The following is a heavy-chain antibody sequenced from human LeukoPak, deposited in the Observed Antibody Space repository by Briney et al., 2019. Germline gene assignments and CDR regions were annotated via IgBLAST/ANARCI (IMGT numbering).Heavy chain of an antibody. CDR1: GFTFSDYY. Sequence: GGSLRLSCAASGFTFSDYYMSWIRQAPGKGLEWVANIAGDESQKKYMDSVKGRFTISRDNAKNSLYLQMISLRAEDTAVYYCARVGGRYSPLGYWGQGTLVTVSS. CDR3: ARVGGRYSPLGY. V-gene: IGHV3-7*01. J-gene: IGHJ4*02. D-gene: IGHD3-16*02. CDR2: IAGDESQK.